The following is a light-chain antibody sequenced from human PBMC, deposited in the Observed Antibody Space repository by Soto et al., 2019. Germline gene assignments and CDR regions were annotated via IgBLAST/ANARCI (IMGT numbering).Light chain of an antibody. V-gene: IGKV1-12*02. J-gene: IGKJ3*01. CDR2: AAS. CDR1: QGGSSW. Sequence: DIQMTQSPSSVSASVGDRVTITCRASQGGSSWLAWYQQKPGTAHKLLIYAASSLQSGVPSRFSGSGSGTDFTLTIISRQPEDFATDYCHQDNSLHFTFCPGTKVAIK. CDR3: HQDNSLHFT.